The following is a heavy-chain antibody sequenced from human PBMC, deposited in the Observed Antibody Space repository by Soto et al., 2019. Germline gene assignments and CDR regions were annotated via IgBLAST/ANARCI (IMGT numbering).Heavy chain of an antibody. CDR3: ARESRSSSWLDYYYYGMDV. V-gene: IGHV1-69*06. D-gene: IGHD6-13*01. Sequence: SVKVSCKASGGTFSSYAISWVRQAPGQGLEWMGGIIPTFGTANYAQKFQGRVTITADKSTSTAYMELSSLRSEDTAVYYCARESRSSSWLDYYYYGMDVWGQGTTVTVSS. CDR1: GGTFSSYA. J-gene: IGHJ6*02. CDR2: IIPTFGTA.